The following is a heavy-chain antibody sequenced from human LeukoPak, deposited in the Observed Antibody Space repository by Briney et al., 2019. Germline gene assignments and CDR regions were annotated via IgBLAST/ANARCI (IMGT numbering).Heavy chain of an antibody. CDR2: INHNGNVN. Sequence: QPGGSLRLSCAASGFTFSNYWMNWARQAPGKGLEWVASINHNGNVNYYVDSVKGRFTISRDNAKNSLYLQMSNLRAEDTAVYFCARGGGLDVWGQGATVTVSS. CDR3: ARGGGLDV. V-gene: IGHV3-7*03. CDR1: GFTFSNYW. J-gene: IGHJ6*02. D-gene: IGHD3-16*01.